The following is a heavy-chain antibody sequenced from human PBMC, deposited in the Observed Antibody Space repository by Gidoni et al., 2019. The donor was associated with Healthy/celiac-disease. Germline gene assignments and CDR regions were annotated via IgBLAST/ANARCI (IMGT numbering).Heavy chain of an antibody. Sequence: QMQLVQSGPEVKKPGTSVKVSCKASGLTFTSSAVQWVRRARGQRLEWIGWIVVVRGNTNYAQKFQERVTITRDMSTSTAYMELSSLRSEDTAVYYCAADFDYGDYGPLNYYGMDVWGQGTTVTVSS. CDR2: IVVVRGNT. J-gene: IGHJ6*02. D-gene: IGHD4-17*01. CDR1: GLTFTSSA. V-gene: IGHV1-58*01. CDR3: AADFDYGDYGPLNYYGMDV.